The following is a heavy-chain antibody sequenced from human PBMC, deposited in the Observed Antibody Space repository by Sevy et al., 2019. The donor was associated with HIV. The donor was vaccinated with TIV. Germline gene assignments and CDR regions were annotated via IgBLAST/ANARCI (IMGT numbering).Heavy chain of an antibody. Sequence: GGSLRLSCAASGFTFSTYGMHWVRQAPGKGLEWVAFIRFDGTIQYYTDSVKGRFTISRDNSKNTLYLQMNSLRAEDTAVYYCARVSVYYYDSSGYYTTGNAFDIWGQGTMVTVSS. D-gene: IGHD3-22*01. J-gene: IGHJ3*02. CDR3: ARVSVYYYDSSGYYTTGNAFDI. V-gene: IGHV3-30*02. CDR2: IRFDGTIQ. CDR1: GFTFSTYG.